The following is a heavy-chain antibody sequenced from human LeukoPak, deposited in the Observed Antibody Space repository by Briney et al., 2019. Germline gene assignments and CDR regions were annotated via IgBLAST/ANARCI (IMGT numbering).Heavy chain of an antibody. Sequence: GGSLRLSCAASGFTFSSYAMSWVRQAPGKGLEWVSAISGSGGSTYYADSVKSRFTISRDNSKNTLYLQMNSLRGDDTAAYYCAKDLDGSGMYGGLDYWGQGILVTVSS. V-gene: IGHV3-23*01. CDR2: ISGSGGST. J-gene: IGHJ4*02. CDR3: AKDLDGSGMYGGLDY. D-gene: IGHD6-19*01. CDR1: GFTFSSYA.